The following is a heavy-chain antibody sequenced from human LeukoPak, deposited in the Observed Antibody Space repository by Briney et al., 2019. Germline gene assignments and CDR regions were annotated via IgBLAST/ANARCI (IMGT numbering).Heavy chain of an antibody. CDR2: IRYDGSNK. Sequence: PGGSLRLSCAASGFTFSSYGMHWVRQAPGKGLEWVAFIRYDGSNKYYADSVKGRFTISRDNSKNTLYLQMNSLRAEDTAVYYCAKDRDYGDYRSAFDIWGQGTMVTVSS. V-gene: IGHV3-30*02. CDR1: GFTFSSYG. CDR3: AKDRDYGDYRSAFDI. J-gene: IGHJ3*02. D-gene: IGHD4-17*01.